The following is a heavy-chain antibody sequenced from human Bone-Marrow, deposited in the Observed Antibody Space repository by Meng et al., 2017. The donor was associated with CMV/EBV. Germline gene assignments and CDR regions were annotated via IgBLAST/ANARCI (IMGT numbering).Heavy chain of an antibody. V-gene: IGHV1-69*02. CDR1: GGTFSSYT. D-gene: IGHD6-6*01. Sequence: SVKVSCKASGGTFSSYTISWVRQAPGQGLEWMGRIIPILGIANYAQKFQGRVTITADKSTSTAYMELSSLRSEDTAVYYCARGYSSSPGWFDPWGQGTLVTFSS. CDR2: IIPILGIA. J-gene: IGHJ5*02. CDR3: ARGYSSSPGWFDP.